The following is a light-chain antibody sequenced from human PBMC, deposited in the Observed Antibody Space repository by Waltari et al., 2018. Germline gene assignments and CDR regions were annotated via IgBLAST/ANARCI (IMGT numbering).Light chain of an antibody. CDR2: KAS. Sequence: DIQMTQSPSIPSASVGDRVTITCRASQTISIYLAWYQQKPGKAPNLLIYKASTLESGVPSRFSGSGSGTEFTLTISSLQPDDFATYYCQQYHSYSPYTFGQGTTLDIK. V-gene: IGKV1-5*03. CDR1: QTISIY. J-gene: IGKJ2*01. CDR3: QQYHSYSPYT.